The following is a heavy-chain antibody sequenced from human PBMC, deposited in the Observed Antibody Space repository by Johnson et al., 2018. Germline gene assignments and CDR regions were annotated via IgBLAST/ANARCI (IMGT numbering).Heavy chain of an antibody. CDR2: ISYDGSNK. CDR3: ARSCSGGSCYPPPDAFDI. J-gene: IGHJ3*02. CDR1: GFTFSSYA. D-gene: IGHD2-15*01. Sequence: QVQLVESGGGLVKPGGSLRLSCAASGFTFSSYAMHWVRQAPGKGLEWVAVISYDGSNKYYADSVKGRFTISRDNSKNTLDLQMNSLRAEDTAVYYCARSCSGGSCYPPPDAFDIWGQGTMVTVSS. V-gene: IGHV3-30-3*02.